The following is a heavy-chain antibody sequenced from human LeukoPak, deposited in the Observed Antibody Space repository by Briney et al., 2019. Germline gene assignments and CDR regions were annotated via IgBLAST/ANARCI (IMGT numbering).Heavy chain of an antibody. J-gene: IGHJ4*02. CDR3: ARDGPPAYCGGDCYSY. Sequence: GASVKVSCKASGGTFSSYAISWVRQAPGQGLEWMGGIIPIFGTANYAQKFQGRVTITADESTSTAYMELSSLRSEDTAVYYCARDGPPAYCGGDCYSYWGQGTLVTVSS. V-gene: IGHV1-69*13. CDR2: IIPIFGTA. CDR1: GGTFSSYA. D-gene: IGHD2-21*01.